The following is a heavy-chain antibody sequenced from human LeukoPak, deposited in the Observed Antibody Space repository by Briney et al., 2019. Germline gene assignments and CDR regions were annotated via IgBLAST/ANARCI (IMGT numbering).Heavy chain of an antibody. V-gene: IGHV1-18*01. CDR2: ISPYKGNT. CDR1: GYTFNSLG. J-gene: IGHJ4*02. Sequence: GASVKVSCKASGYTFNSLGISWVRQAPGQGLEWIGWISPYKGNTNYAQKFQGRVTMTTDSSTSTAYMELWSLRSDDTAVYYCARDLNYDFWGGYSSLRSFDYWGQGSLVTVSS. D-gene: IGHD3-3*01. CDR3: ARDLNYDFWGGYSSLRSFDY.